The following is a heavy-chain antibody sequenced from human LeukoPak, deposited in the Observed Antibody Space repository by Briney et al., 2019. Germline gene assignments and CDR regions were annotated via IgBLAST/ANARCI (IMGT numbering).Heavy chain of an antibody. Sequence: PGGSLRLSCAASGFTFSDYTMSWVRQAPGKGLEWISSITGGDIYIYYADSVKGRFTISRDNAKNSLYVQMNSLRAEDTAVYYCARDAPGGSGASDYWGQGTLVTVSS. D-gene: IGHD3-10*01. CDR2: ITGGDIYI. CDR1: GFTFSDYT. V-gene: IGHV3-21*01. CDR3: ARDAPGGSGASDY. J-gene: IGHJ4*02.